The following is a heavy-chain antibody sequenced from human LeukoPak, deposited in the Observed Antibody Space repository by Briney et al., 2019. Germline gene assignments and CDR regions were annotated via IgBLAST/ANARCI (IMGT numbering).Heavy chain of an antibody. CDR3: ARDQNYYVSGSYVY. V-gene: IGHV3-48*03. CDR2: ISSSGSTI. D-gene: IGHD3-10*01. Sequence: PGGSLRLSCAASGFTFSSYEMNWVRQAPGKGLEWVSYISSSGSTIYYADSVKGRFTISRDNAKNSLYLQMNSLRAEDTAVYYCARDQNYYVSGSYVYWGQGTLVTVSS. J-gene: IGHJ4*02. CDR1: GFTFSSYE.